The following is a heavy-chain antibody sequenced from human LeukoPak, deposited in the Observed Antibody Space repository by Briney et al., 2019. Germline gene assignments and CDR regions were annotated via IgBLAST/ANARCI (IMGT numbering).Heavy chain of an antibody. J-gene: IGHJ6*03. CDR3: AREPIYGSGTFYYYYYMDV. Sequence: SQTLSLTCAISGDSVSSNSAAWNWIRQSPSRGLEWLGRTCYRSKWYNDYAVSVKSRITINPDTSKNQFSLQLNSVTPEDTAVYYCAREPIYGSGTFYYYYYMDVWGKGTTVTISS. D-gene: IGHD3-10*01. V-gene: IGHV6-1*01. CDR2: TCYRSKWYN. CDR1: GDSVSSNSAA.